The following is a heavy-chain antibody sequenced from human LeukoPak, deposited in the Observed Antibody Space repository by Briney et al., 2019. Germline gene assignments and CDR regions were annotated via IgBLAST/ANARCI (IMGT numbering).Heavy chain of an antibody. V-gene: IGHV1-69*13. D-gene: IGHD4-17*01. Sequence: SVNVSCKASGGTFSSYAISWVRQAPGQGLEWMGGIIPIFGTANYAQKFQGRVTITADESTSTAYMELSSLRSEDTAVYYCARESGYGDYGPNIYYFDYWGQGTLVTVSS. CDR1: GGTFSSYA. CDR3: ARESGYGDYGPNIYYFDY. CDR2: IIPIFGTA. J-gene: IGHJ4*02.